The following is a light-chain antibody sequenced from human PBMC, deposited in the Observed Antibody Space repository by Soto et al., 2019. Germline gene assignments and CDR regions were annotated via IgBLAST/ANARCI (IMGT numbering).Light chain of an antibody. J-gene: IGKJ5*01. V-gene: IGKV3-20*01. CDR2: GAS. Sequence: EIVLKQSPGTLSLSPGERATLSCRARQSVSSSYLAWYQQKHGQAPRLLIYGASSRATGIPDRFSGSGSGTDFTLTISRLEPEDFAVYYCQQYGSSITFGQGTQLEIK. CDR1: QSVSSSY. CDR3: QQYGSSIT.